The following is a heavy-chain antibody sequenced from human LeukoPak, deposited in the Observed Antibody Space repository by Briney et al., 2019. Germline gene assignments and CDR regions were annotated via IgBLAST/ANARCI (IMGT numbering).Heavy chain of an antibody. CDR2: IYYSGST. J-gene: IGHJ5*02. CDR3: ARQGGGSSGWYDPWFDP. V-gene: IGHV4-59*08. D-gene: IGHD6-19*01. Sequence: SETLSLTCTVSGGSISSYYWSWIRQPPGKGLEWIGYIYYSGSTNYNPSLKSRVTISVDTSKNQFSLKLSSVTAADTAVYYCARQGGGSSGWYDPWFDPWGQGTLVTVSS. CDR1: GGSISSYY.